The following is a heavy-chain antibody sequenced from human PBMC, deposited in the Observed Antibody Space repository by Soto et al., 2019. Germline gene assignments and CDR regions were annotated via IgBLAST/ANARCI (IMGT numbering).Heavy chain of an antibody. CDR3: ARHGDSGDIVATVDY. Sequence: QVQLVESGGGVVQPGRSLRLSCAASGFTFSSYGMHWVRQAPGKGLEWVAVIWYDGSNKYYADSVKGRFTISRDNSKNTLYLQMNSLRAEDTAVYYCARHGDSGDIVATVDYWGQGTLVTVSS. D-gene: IGHD5-12*01. CDR1: GFTFSSYG. CDR2: IWYDGSNK. J-gene: IGHJ4*02. V-gene: IGHV3-33*01.